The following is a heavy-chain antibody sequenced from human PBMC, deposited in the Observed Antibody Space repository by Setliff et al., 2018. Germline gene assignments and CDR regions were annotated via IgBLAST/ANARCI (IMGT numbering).Heavy chain of an antibody. Sequence: GGSLRLSCEASGFTFTSYWMSWVRQAPGKGLEWVANIKQDGSEKYYVDSVKGRFTISRDNAKNSLYLQMNSLRAEDTAVYYCARGSSSYDYWGQGTLVTVSS. CDR2: IKQDGSEK. D-gene: IGHD6-6*01. J-gene: IGHJ4*02. CDR1: GFTFTSYW. CDR3: ARGSSSYDY. V-gene: IGHV3-7*01.